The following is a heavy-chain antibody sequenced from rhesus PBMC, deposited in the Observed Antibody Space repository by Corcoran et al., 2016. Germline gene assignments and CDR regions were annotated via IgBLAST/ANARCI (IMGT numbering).Heavy chain of an antibody. D-gene: IGHD6-13*01. CDR2: ISYTGGRT. V-gene: IGHV3S18*01. Sequence: EVQLVESGGGLAKPGGSLRLSCAASGFSFSDYYMYWVRQAPGMGLEWVSGISYTGGRTYYADSGKGRFTISREKAKNTLYLKMDSLRAEDTAVDYCAREGSSWSGGLDYWGQGVLVTVSS. J-gene: IGHJ4*01. CDR1: GFSFSDYY. CDR3: AREGSSWSGGLDY.